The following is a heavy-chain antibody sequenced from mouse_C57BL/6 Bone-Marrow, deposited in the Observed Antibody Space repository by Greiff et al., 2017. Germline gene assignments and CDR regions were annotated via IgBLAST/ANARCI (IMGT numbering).Heavy chain of an antibody. D-gene: IGHD1-1*01. V-gene: IGHV15-2*01. CDR3: ARPVPYYYGSSYWYFDV. J-gene: IGHJ1*03. CDR2: ILPSIGRT. Sequence: VQLQQSGSELRSPGSSVKLSCKDFDSEVFPIAYMSWVRQKPGHGFEWIGGILPSIGRTIYGEKFEDKATLDADTLSNTAYLELNSLTSEDSAIYYCARPVPYYYGSSYWYFDVWGTGTTVTVSS. CDR1: DSEVFPIAY.